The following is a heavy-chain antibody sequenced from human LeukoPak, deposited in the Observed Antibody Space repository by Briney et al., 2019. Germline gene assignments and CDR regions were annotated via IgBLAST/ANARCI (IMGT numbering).Heavy chain of an antibody. Sequence: PGGSLRLSCAASGFTFSTYWMSWVRQAPGKGLEWVANIKEDGSEKYYVDSVKGRFTISRDNAKNSLYLQMNSLRAEDTAVYYCARDPRDYSGPQVDWGQGTLVTVSS. CDR3: ARDPRDYSGPQVD. D-gene: IGHD5-12*01. CDR2: IKEDGSEK. CDR1: GFTFSTYW. V-gene: IGHV3-7*01. J-gene: IGHJ4*02.